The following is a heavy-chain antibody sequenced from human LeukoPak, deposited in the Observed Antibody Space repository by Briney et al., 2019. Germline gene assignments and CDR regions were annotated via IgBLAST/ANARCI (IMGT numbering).Heavy chain of an antibody. CDR1: GFTFSSYS. J-gene: IGHJ6*02. CDR3: ARDCSSTSCSIWGNYYYYYGMDV. CDR2: ISSSSSYI. Sequence: GGSLRLSCAASGFTFSSYSMNWVRQAPGKGGEWVSSISSSSSYIYYADSVKGRFTISRDNAKNSLYMQMNSLRAEDTAVYYCARDCSSTSCSIWGNYYYYYGMDVWGQGTTVTVSS. D-gene: IGHD2-2*01. V-gene: IGHV3-21*01.